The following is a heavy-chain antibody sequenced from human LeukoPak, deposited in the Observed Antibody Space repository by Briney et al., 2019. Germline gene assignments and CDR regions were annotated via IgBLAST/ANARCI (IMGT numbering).Heavy chain of an antibody. V-gene: IGHV4-39*07. Sequence: SETLSLTCTVSGGSISSSSYYWGWIRQPPGKGLEWIGSIYYSGSTYYNPSLKSRVTISVDTSKNQFSLKLSSVTAADTAVYYCASSVGWYFFDYWGQGTLVTVSS. CDR1: GGSISSSSYY. J-gene: IGHJ4*02. D-gene: IGHD6-19*01. CDR3: ASSVGWYFFDY. CDR2: IYYSGST.